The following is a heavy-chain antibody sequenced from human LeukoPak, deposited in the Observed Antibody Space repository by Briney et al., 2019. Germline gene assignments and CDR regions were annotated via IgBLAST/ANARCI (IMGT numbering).Heavy chain of an antibody. V-gene: IGHV3-23*01. J-gene: IGHJ4*02. CDR2: ISGSGANT. Sequence: GGSLRLSCAASGFTFSNYGMSWVRQAPGKGLEWVSVISGSGANTYYADSVKGRFTISRGNAKNSLYLQMNSLRAEDTAVYYCARSAYCSSTSCYRFDYWGQGTLVTVSS. CDR1: GFTFSNYG. D-gene: IGHD2-2*01. CDR3: ARSAYCSSTSCYRFDY.